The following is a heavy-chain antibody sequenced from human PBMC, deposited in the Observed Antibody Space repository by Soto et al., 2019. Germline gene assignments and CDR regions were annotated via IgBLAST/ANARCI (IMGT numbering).Heavy chain of an antibody. V-gene: IGHV3-9*01. J-gene: IGHJ4*02. CDR1: GLTFDDYA. D-gene: IGHD3-9*01. CDR2: ISWNSGSI. CDR3: ASGRGYDILTGYYPYFDY. Sequence: EVQLVESGGGLVQSGKSLRLSCAASGLTFDDYAMHWVRQAPGKDLEWVSGISWNSGSIGYADSVKGRFTISRDNAKNSLYLQMNSLRAGDTALYYCASGRGYDILTGYYPYFDYLGQGTLVTVSS.